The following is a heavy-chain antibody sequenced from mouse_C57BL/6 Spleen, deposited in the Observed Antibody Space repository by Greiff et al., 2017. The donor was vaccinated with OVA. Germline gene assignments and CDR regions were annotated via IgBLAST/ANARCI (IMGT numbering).Heavy chain of an antibody. J-gene: IGHJ4*01. CDR1: GYAFSSSW. CDR3: ARNGYGRDYYAMDY. V-gene: IGHV1-82*01. D-gene: IGHD2-2*01. Sequence: QVQLQQSGPELVKPGASVKISCKASGYAFSSSWMNWVKQRPGKGLEWIGRIYPGDGDTNYNGKFKGKATLTADKSSSTAYMQLSSLTSEDSAVYVCARNGYGRDYYAMDYWGQGTSVTVSS. CDR2: IYPGDGDT.